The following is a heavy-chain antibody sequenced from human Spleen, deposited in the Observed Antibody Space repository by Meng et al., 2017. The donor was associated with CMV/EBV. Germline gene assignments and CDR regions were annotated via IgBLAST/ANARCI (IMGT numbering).Heavy chain of an antibody. CDR2: ISSSSSYI. Sequence: GESLKISCAASGFTFSSYSMNWVRQAPGKGLEWVSSISSSSSYIYYADSVKGRLTISRDNAKNSLYLQMNSLRAEDTAVYYCARELYLGPDLGFFDYWGQGTLVTVSS. D-gene: IGHD2-15*01. CDR3: ARELYLGPDLGFFDY. V-gene: IGHV3-21*01. CDR1: GFTFSSYS. J-gene: IGHJ4*02.